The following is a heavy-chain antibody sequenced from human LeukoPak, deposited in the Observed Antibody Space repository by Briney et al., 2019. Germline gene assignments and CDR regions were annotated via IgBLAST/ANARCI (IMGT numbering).Heavy chain of an antibody. J-gene: IGHJ4*02. D-gene: IGHD5-12*01. CDR1: GFTFSSYA. CDR2: ISSSSSTI. Sequence: GGSLRLSCAASGFTFSSYAMHWVRQAPGKGLEWVSYISSSSSTIYYADSVKGRFTISRDNAKNTLYLQMNSLRAEDTAVYYCAKDPGRHYSGYTYWGQGTLVTVSS. CDR3: AKDPGRHYSGYTY. V-gene: IGHV3-48*01.